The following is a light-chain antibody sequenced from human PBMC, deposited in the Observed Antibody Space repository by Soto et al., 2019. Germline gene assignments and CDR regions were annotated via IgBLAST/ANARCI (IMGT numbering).Light chain of an antibody. CDR3: SSYAGSSNV. J-gene: IGLJ1*01. CDR1: SSDVVGYNY. Sequence: QSALTQPPSASGSPGQSVAISCTGTSSDVVGYNYVSWYQQHPGKAPKLMIYEVNKRPSGVPDRFSGSKSGNTASLTVSGLQAEDEADYYCSSYAGSSNVVGSGTKVTVL. CDR2: EVN. V-gene: IGLV2-8*01.